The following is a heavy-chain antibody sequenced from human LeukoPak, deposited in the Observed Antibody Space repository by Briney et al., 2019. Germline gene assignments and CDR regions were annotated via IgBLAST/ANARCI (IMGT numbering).Heavy chain of an antibody. CDR1: GFTFSSYS. CDR2: ITSISSYI. Sequence: PGGSLRLSCAASGFTFSSYSMNWVRQIPGKGLEWVSSITSISSYIYYADSVKGRFTISRDNAKNSLYLQMNSLRAEDTAVYYCARVPIAVAGGEYYYYGMDVWGQGTTVTVSS. J-gene: IGHJ6*02. CDR3: ARVPIAVAGGEYYYYGMDV. V-gene: IGHV3-21*01. D-gene: IGHD6-19*01.